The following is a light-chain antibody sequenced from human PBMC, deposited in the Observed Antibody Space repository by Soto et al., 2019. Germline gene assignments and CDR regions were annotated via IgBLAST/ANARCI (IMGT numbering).Light chain of an antibody. CDR2: QDN. Sequence: SYELTQPPAVSVSPGRTASITCSGDNLGKKYVSWYQQKPGQAPVVAIYQDNKRPSGIPERISGSNSGNTATLTTGGTQAVDEADYYCQAWDSSTVLFGGGTKVTVL. CDR3: QAWDSSTVL. V-gene: IGLV3-1*01. CDR1: NLGKKY. J-gene: IGLJ2*01.